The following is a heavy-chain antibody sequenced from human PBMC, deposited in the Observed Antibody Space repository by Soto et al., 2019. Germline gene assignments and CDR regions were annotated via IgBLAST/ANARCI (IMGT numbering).Heavy chain of an antibody. D-gene: IGHD3-22*01. CDR2: IYYSGST. CDR3: AREPYTNYDSSAIGY. J-gene: IGHJ4*02. Sequence: SETLSLTCSVSGGSVSDKTYYWSWIRQPPGKGLEWIGYIYYSGSTYYNPSLKSRVTISVDTSKNQFSLKLSSVTAADTAVYYCAREPYTNYDSSAIGYWGQGTLVTVSS. CDR1: GGSVSDKTYY. V-gene: IGHV4-31*03.